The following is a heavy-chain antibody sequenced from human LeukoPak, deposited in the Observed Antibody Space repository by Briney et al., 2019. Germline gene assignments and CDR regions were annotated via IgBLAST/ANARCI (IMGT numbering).Heavy chain of an antibody. D-gene: IGHD6-13*01. V-gene: IGHV1-18*01. CDR3: ARDRFYGSWQRGDY. J-gene: IGHJ4*02. CDR2: ISGYNGNT. Sequence: ASVKVSCKAYGYTFSNFGISWVRQAPGQGLEWMGWISGYNGNTKYAQKFQARVTLTTDTPTSTAYMELRSLRSDDTAVYYCARDRFYGSWQRGDYWGQGTLVTVSS. CDR1: GYTFSNFG.